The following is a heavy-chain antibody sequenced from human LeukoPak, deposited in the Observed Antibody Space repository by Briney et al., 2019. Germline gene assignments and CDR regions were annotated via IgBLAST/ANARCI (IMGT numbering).Heavy chain of an antibody. CDR3: ARDRVEMAFDP. D-gene: IGHD5-24*01. CDR2: IYYSGST. Sequence: PSETLSLTCTVSGGSISSYYWSWIRQPPGKGLEWIGYIYYSGSTNYNPSLKSRVTISVDTSKNQFSLKLSSVTAADTAVYYCARDRVEMAFDPWGQGTLVTVSS. J-gene: IGHJ5*02. CDR1: GGSISSYY. V-gene: IGHV4-59*01.